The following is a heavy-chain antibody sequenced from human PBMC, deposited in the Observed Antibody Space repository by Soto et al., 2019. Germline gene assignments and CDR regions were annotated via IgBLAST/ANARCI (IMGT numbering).Heavy chain of an antibody. CDR3: ARDTSNPFDY. Sequence: HVQLVQSGGELKKPGASVKVSCNTSGYTFNTYFISWVRQAPGQGLEWMGWISPYNGNTKYGEKFQGRVTMTTDTFTRTAYMELRNLRFDDTAVYYCARDTSNPFDYWGQGTLVTVSS. CDR1: GYTFNTYF. V-gene: IGHV1-18*01. CDR2: ISPYNGNT. D-gene: IGHD4-4*01. J-gene: IGHJ4*02.